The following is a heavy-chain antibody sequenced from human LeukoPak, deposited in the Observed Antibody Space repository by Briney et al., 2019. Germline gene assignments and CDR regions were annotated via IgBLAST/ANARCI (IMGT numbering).Heavy chain of an antibody. CDR2: ISYDGSNK. J-gene: IGHJ3*02. V-gene: IGHV3-30-3*01. CDR3: AREGGHGAFDI. CDR1: GITFSSYA. Sequence: GGSLRLSCAASGITFSSYAMHWVRQAPGKGLEWVAVISYDGSNKYYADSVKGRFTISRDNSKNTLYLQMNSLRAEDTAVYYCAREGGHGAFDIWGQGTMVTVSS. D-gene: IGHD3-16*01.